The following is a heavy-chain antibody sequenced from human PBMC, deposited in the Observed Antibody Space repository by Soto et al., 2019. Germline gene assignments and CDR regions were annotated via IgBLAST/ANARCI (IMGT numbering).Heavy chain of an antibody. D-gene: IGHD2-2*01. CDR3: ARDSRWLQHIFDY. V-gene: IGHV3-33*01. Sequence: PGGSLRLSCAASGFTFSSYGMHWVRQAPCKGLEWVAVIWYDASNKNYADSVKGRFTISRDNSKNTLDLQMNSLTVEDTAVYFCARDSRWLQHIFDYWGQGTLVTVSS. J-gene: IGHJ4*02. CDR2: IWYDASNK. CDR1: GFTFSSYG.